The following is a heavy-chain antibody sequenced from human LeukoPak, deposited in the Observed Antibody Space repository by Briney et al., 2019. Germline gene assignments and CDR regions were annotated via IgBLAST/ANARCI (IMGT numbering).Heavy chain of an antibody. CDR2: IYYSGST. J-gene: IGHJ4*02. CDR3: ARHSGYGDYVAYFDY. Sequence: SETLSLTCTVSGGSISSYYWSWIRQPPGKGLEWIGYIYYSGSTNYNPSLKSRVTISVDTSKNQFSLKLSSVTAADTAVYYCARHSGYGDYVAYFDYWGQGTLVTVSS. V-gene: IGHV4-59*08. D-gene: IGHD4-17*01. CDR1: GGSISSYY.